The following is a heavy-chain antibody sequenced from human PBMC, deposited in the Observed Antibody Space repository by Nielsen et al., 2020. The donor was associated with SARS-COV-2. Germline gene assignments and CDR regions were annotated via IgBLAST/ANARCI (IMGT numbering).Heavy chain of an antibody. V-gene: IGHV1-2*02. J-gene: IGHJ6*02. CDR2: INPNSGGT. CDR3: ARGDFIVVVPTSTGYYYGMDV. D-gene: IGHD2-15*01. Sequence: ASVKVSCKASGYTFTSYDINWVRQATGQGLEWMGWINPNSGGTNYAQKFQGRVTMTRDTSISTAYMELSRLRSDDTAVYYCARGDFIVVVPTSTGYYYGMDVWGQGTTVTVSS. CDR1: GYTFTSYD.